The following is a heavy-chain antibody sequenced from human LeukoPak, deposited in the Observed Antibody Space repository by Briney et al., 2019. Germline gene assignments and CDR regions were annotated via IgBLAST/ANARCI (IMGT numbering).Heavy chain of an antibody. J-gene: IGHJ4*02. CDR1: GFTFNNYA. V-gene: IGHV3-23*01. Sequence: PGGSLRLSCAASGFTFNNYAMSWVRQAPGKGLEWVSGIRAGGYDTYHADSVKGRFTISRNTSKNTLELQMNSLRAEDTAVYYCARAPYDSSGYYSGPFDYWGQGTLVTVSS. D-gene: IGHD3-22*01. CDR3: ARAPYDSSGYYSGPFDY. CDR2: IRAGGYDT.